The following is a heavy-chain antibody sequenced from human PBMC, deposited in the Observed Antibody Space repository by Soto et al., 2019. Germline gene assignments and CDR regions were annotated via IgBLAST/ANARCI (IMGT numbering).Heavy chain of an antibody. Sequence: PVESLKISCNGSGYSFTSYWIGWVRQMPWKGLEWMGIIYPGDSDTRYSPSFQGQVTISADKSISTAYLQWSSLKASDTAMYYCARHGGYSYGYSWFDPWGQGTLVTVSS. V-gene: IGHV5-51*01. D-gene: IGHD5-18*01. J-gene: IGHJ5*02. CDR1: GYSFTSYW. CDR2: IYPGDSDT. CDR3: ARHGGYSYGYSWFDP.